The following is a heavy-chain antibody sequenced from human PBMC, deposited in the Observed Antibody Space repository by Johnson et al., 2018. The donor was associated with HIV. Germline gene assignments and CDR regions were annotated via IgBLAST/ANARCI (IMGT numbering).Heavy chain of an antibody. CDR1: GFTFSSYA. Sequence: VQLVESGGGVVQPGRSLRLSCAASGFTFSSYAMHWVRQAPGKGLEWVAVISYDGSNKYYADSVKGRFTISRDNSKNTLYLQMNSLRAEDTAVDYCARAEQLAGGAFDIWGQGTMVTVSS. V-gene: IGHV3-30*04. CDR2: ISYDGSNK. CDR3: ARAEQLAGGAFDI. D-gene: IGHD6-6*01. J-gene: IGHJ3*02.